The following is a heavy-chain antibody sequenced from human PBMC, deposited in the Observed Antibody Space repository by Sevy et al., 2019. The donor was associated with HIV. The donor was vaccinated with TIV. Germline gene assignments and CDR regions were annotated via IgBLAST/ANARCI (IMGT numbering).Heavy chain of an antibody. Sequence: GGALRLSCAASGFTFSSYWMSWVRQAPGKGLEWVANIKQDGSEKYYVDSVKGRFTISRDNAKNSLYLQMNSLRAEDTAVYYCARDSITIFGVVQRGSGFDYWGQGTLVTVSS. J-gene: IGHJ4*02. CDR1: GFTFSSYW. D-gene: IGHD3-3*01. CDR3: ARDSITIFGVVQRGSGFDY. V-gene: IGHV3-7*01. CDR2: IKQDGSEK.